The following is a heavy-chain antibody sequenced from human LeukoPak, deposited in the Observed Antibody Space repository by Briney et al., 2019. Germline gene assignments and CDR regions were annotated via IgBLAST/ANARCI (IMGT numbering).Heavy chain of an antibody. D-gene: IGHD4-17*01. Sequence: GASVKVSCKASGYTFTSYGISWVRQAPGQGLEWMGWISAYNGNTNYAQKLQGRVTMTTDTSTSTAYMELRSLRSDDTAVYYGARDRATVTTGDVQGDYWGQGTLVTVSS. CDR1: GYTFTSYG. V-gene: IGHV1-18*01. J-gene: IGHJ4*02. CDR3: ARDRATVTTGDVQGDY. CDR2: ISAYNGNT.